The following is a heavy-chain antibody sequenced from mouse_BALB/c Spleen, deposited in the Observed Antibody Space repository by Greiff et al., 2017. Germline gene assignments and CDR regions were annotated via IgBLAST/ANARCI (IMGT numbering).Heavy chain of an antibody. Sequence: VQLKESGPGLVKPSQSLSLTCSVTGYSITSGYYWNWIRQFPGNKLEWMGYISYDGSNNYNPSLKNRISITRDTSKNQFFLKLNSVTTEDTATYYCARITTVMDYWGQGTSVTVSS. CDR2: ISYDGSN. CDR3: ARITTVMDY. J-gene: IGHJ4*01. V-gene: IGHV3-6*02. D-gene: IGHD1-1*01. CDR1: GYSITSGYY.